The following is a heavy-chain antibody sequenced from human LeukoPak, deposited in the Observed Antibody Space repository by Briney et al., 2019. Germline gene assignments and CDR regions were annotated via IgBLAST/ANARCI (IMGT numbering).Heavy chain of an antibody. Sequence: GGSLRLSCAASGFTFSSYWMTWVRQAPGRGLEWVANIKQDGSEKYYVDSVKGRFTVSRDNAKNSLYLQMNSLRAEDTAVYYCARDQFDYYDRSGYYYSDYWGQGTLVTVSS. CDR3: ARDQFDYYDRSGYYYSDY. J-gene: IGHJ4*02. CDR2: IKQDGSEK. CDR1: GFTFSSYW. D-gene: IGHD3-22*01. V-gene: IGHV3-7*03.